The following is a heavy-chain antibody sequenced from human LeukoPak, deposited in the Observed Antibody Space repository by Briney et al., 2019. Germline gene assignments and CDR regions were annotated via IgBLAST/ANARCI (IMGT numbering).Heavy chain of an antibody. J-gene: IGHJ4*02. Sequence: SVKVSCKASGGTVSSYAISWVRQAPGQGLEWMGGIIPIFGTANYAQKFQGRVTITADESTSTAYMELSRLRSEDTAVYYCASSPYSSGFAYYFDYWGQGTLVTVSS. D-gene: IGHD6-19*01. CDR2: IIPIFGTA. CDR1: GGTVSSYA. V-gene: IGHV1-69*13. CDR3: ASSPYSSGFAYYFDY.